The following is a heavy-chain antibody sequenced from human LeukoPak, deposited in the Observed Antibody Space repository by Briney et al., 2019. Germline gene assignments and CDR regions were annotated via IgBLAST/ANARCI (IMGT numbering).Heavy chain of an antibody. D-gene: IGHD3-3*01. Sequence: ASVKVSCKASGYTFTSYYMHWVRQSPGQGLEWMGIINPSGGSTSYAQKFQGRVTMTRDTSTSTVYMELSSLRSEDTAVYYCARAHITIFGVVDYGMDVWGQGTTVTVSS. CDR3: ARAHITIFGVVDYGMDV. CDR2: INPSGGST. J-gene: IGHJ6*02. V-gene: IGHV1-46*01. CDR1: GYTFTSYY.